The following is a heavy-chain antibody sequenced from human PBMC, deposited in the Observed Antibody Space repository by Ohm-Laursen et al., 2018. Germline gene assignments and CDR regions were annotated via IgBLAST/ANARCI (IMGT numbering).Heavy chain of an antibody. CDR1: GDSISAHY. CDR2: IHHTGYT. CDR3: ARPPVY. J-gene: IGHJ4*02. D-gene: IGHD1-14*01. Sequence: GTLSLTCSVSGDSISAHYWSWIRQPPGKGLEWIGYIHHTGYTTYNPSLKSRVTISVDTAKKQFSLKLISVTAADPALYYCARPPVYWGQGTLVTVSP. V-gene: IGHV4-59*08.